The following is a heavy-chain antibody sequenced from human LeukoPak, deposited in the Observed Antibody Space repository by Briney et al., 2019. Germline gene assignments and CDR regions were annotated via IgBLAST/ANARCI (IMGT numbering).Heavy chain of an antibody. V-gene: IGHV4-59*08. CDR1: GGSISSYY. CDR2: IYYSGST. D-gene: IGHD6-13*01. J-gene: IGHJ4*02. Sequence: PSETLSLTCTVSGGSISSYYWSWVRQPPGKRLEWIGYIYYSGSTNYNPSLKSRVTISLDTSKNQFSLNLSSVTAADTAVYYCARLNWVPGSTWPKIDSWGQGTLVTVSS. CDR3: ARLNWVPGSTWPKIDS.